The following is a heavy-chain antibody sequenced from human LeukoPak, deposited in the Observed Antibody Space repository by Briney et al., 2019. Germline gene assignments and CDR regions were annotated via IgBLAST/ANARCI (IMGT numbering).Heavy chain of an antibody. V-gene: IGHV3-72*01. J-gene: IGHJ3*02. CDR3: TRDGGEGGNSAFDI. D-gene: IGHD3-16*01. Sequence: GGSLRLSCAASGFTFSDYILDWVRQAPGKGLEWVGRIRRGSNSYTTEYAASVKGRFIISRDDSKNPLYLHMNSLKTEDTAVYHCTRDGGEGGNSAFDIWGQGTMVTVSS. CDR1: GFTFSDYI. CDR2: IRRGSNSYTT.